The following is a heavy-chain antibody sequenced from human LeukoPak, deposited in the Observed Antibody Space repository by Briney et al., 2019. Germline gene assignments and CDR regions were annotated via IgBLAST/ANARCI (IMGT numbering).Heavy chain of an antibody. V-gene: IGHV1-18*01. CDR1: GYTFTSYG. Sequence: ASVKVSCKASGYTFTSYGISWVRQAPGQGLEWMGWISAYNGNTNYAQKLQGRVTMTTDTSTSTAYMELRSLRSDDTAVYYCARVTTLYYYGSGIGDEIWGQGTMVTVSS. CDR2: ISAYNGNT. CDR3: ARVTTLYYYGSGIGDEI. J-gene: IGHJ3*02. D-gene: IGHD3-10*01.